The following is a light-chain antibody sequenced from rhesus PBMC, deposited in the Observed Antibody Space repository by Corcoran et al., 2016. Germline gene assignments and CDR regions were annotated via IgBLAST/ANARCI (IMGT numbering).Light chain of an antibody. J-gene: IGLJ1*01. Sequence: QSALTQPPSVSKSLGQSVTISCTGTSSDVGAYNFVSWYQHHPGKVPKLVIYGVSQRPSGVSDRFSGSRSGNTASLTISGLQAEDEADYYCCSYTTSSTFIFASGTRLTVV. CDR1: SSDVGAYNF. CDR3: CSYTTSSTFI. CDR2: GVS. V-gene: IGLV2S7*01.